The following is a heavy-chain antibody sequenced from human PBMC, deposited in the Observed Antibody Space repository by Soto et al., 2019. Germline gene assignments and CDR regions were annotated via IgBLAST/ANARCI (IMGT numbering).Heavy chain of an antibody. CDR3: ARDHGDDYGDFFDS. CDR2: IWYDGSNK. V-gene: IGHV3-33*01. J-gene: IGHJ4*02. Sequence: QVQLVESGGGVVQPGRSLRLSCAASGFTFSSYGMHWVRQAPGKGLEWVAVIWYDGSNKYYADSVKGRFTISRDNSKNTLYLQMNSLRAEDTAVYYCARDHGDDYGDFFDSWGQGTLVTVYS. D-gene: IGHD4-17*01. CDR1: GFTFSSYG.